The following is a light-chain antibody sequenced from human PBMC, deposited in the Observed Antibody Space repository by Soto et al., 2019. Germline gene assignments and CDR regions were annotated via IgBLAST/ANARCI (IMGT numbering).Light chain of an antibody. J-gene: IGKJ2*01. CDR1: QGISSY. CDR2: AAS. CDR3: QQYYSYPSNT. Sequence: AIRMTQSPSSLSASTGDRVTITCRASQGISSYLAWYQQKPGKAPKLLIYAASTLQSGVPSRCSGSGSGTDFTLTISCLQSEDFATYYCQQYYSYPSNTFGQGTKVDIK. V-gene: IGKV1-8*01.